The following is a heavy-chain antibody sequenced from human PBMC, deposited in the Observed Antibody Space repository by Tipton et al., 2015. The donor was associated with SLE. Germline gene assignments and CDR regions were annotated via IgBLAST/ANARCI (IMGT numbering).Heavy chain of an antibody. CDR3: ARERVAVAAPPWSFDL. J-gene: IGHJ2*01. D-gene: IGHD6-19*01. CDR1: GGSISSYY. V-gene: IGHV4-59*01. Sequence: LRLSCTVSGGSISSYYWSWIRQPPGKGLEWIGYIYYSGSTNYNPSLKSRVTISVDTSKNQFSLKLSSVTAADTAVYYCARERVAVAAPPWSFDLWGRGTLVTVSS. CDR2: IYYSGST.